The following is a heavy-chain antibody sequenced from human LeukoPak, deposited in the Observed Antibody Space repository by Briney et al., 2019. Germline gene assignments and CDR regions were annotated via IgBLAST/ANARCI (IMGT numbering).Heavy chain of an antibody. CDR3: ARDPSRSAGLDY. CDR2: ISYDGSNK. J-gene: IGHJ4*02. V-gene: IGHV3-30-3*01. D-gene: IGHD6-25*01. CDR1: GFTFTTYA. Sequence: GGSLRLSCAASGFTFTTYAMHWVRQAPGKGLEWVAVISYDGSNKYYEDSVKGRFTISRDNSKNTLYLQMNSLRVEDTAVYYCARDPSRSAGLDYWGQGTLVTVSS.